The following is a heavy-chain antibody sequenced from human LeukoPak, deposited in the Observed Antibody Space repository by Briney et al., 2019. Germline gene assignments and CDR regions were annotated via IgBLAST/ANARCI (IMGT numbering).Heavy chain of an antibody. CDR2: ISAYNGNT. Sequence: ASVKVSCKASGYTFTSYGISWVRQAPGQGLEWMGWISAYNGNTNYAQKLQGRVTMTTDTSTSTAYMELRSLRSDDTAVYYCARANVYDYVWGSYLYFDYWGQGTLVTVSS. CDR1: GYTFTSYG. V-gene: IGHV1-18*01. CDR3: ARANVYDYVWGSYLYFDY. D-gene: IGHD3-16*01. J-gene: IGHJ4*02.